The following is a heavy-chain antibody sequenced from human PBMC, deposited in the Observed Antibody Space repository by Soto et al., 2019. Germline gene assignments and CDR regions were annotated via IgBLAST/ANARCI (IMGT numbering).Heavy chain of an antibody. CDR3: ASIVVVPAAPSSMDV. CDR2: IIPILGIA. Sequence: SVKVSCKASGGTFSSYTISWVRQAPGQGLEWMGRIIPILGIANYAQKFQGRVTITADKSTSTAYMELSSLRSEDTAVYYCASIVVVPAAPSSMDVWGQGTTVTVSS. CDR1: GGTFSSYT. J-gene: IGHJ6*02. V-gene: IGHV1-69*02. D-gene: IGHD2-2*01.